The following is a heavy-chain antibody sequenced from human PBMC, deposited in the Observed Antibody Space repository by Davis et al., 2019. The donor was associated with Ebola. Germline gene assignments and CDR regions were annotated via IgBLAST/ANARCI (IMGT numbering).Heavy chain of an antibody. V-gene: IGHV1-58*01. Sequence: SAMVSCNASAVTFTSSAVQWLRHARGQRLEWIGWIVVGSGNTKYAQKFQERVTITRDMSTSTAYMELSSLRSEDTAVYYCAAEGGGLRFLEWSKFDPWGQGTLVTVSS. CDR3: AAEGGGLRFLEWSKFDP. J-gene: IGHJ5*02. CDR2: IVVGSGNT. CDR1: AVTFTSSA. D-gene: IGHD3-3*01.